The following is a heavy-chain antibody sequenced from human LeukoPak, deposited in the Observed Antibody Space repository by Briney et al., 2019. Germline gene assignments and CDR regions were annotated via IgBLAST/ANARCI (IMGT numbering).Heavy chain of an antibody. V-gene: IGHV1-18*01. Sequence: ASVKVSCKASGYTFTSYGISWVRQAPGQGLEWMGWITAYTGNTNYAQKLQGRLTMTTDTSTSTAYMELRSLRSDDTAVYYCARDGGTSSIYYYYYMDVWGKGTTVTVSS. J-gene: IGHJ6*03. D-gene: IGHD2-2*01. CDR1: GYTFTSYG. CDR3: ARDGGTSSIYYYYYMDV. CDR2: ITAYTGNT.